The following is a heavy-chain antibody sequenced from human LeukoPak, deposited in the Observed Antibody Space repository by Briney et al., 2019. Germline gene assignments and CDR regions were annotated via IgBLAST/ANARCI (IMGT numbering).Heavy chain of an antibody. CDR1: GYSISSGYF. J-gene: IGHJ4*02. Sequence: SETLSLTCIVSGYSISSGYFWGWVRQPPGKDLEWIGSIYHRGTTHYNPSLKSRVSISLDGSKNQFSLKLSSVTAADTAVYFCARNSCSGGSCYDNRGYFDYWGQGTLVTVSS. V-gene: IGHV4-38-2*02. CDR2: IYHRGTT. CDR3: ARNSCSGGSCYDNRGYFDY. D-gene: IGHD2-15*01.